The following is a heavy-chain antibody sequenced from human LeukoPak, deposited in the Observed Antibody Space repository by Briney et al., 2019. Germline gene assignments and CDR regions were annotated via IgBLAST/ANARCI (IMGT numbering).Heavy chain of an antibody. Sequence: GGSLRLSCAASGFTFSDYYMSWIRQSPGKGLEWVSYITYSGTTIYYADSVKGRFTISRDNAKSSLYLQMNSLRAEDMAVYYCARGTAAGGSDAFDIWGQGTMVTVSS. V-gene: IGHV3-11*04. CDR2: ITYSGTTI. CDR3: ARGTAAGGSDAFDI. CDR1: GFTFSDYY. J-gene: IGHJ3*02. D-gene: IGHD2-21*02.